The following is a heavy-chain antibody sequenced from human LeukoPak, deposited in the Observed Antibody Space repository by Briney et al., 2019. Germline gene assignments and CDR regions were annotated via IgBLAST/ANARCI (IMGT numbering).Heavy chain of an antibody. V-gene: IGHV1-8*01. CDR3: AVMGATTTRIDY. Sequence: ASVKVSCKASGYTFTSYDTNWVRQATGQGLEWMGWMNPNSGNTGYAQKFQGRVTMTRNTSISTAYMELSSLRSEDTAVYYCAVMGATTTRIDYWGQGTLVTVSS. J-gene: IGHJ4*02. CDR1: GYTFTSYD. D-gene: IGHD1-26*01. CDR2: MNPNSGNT.